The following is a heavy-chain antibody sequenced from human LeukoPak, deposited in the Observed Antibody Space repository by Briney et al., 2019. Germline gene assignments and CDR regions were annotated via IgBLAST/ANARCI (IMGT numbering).Heavy chain of an antibody. CDR1: GVSVGSAGYY. J-gene: IGHJ4*02. CDR2: MYYSGNN. D-gene: IGHD1-26*01. Sequence: PSETLSLTCSVSGVSVGSAGYYWTWIRQPPGKGLEWIGYMYYSGNNNYNPFLKSRLTMSLDPSNNQFSLKLRSVTAADTAVYYCARSQSQSGSYRYYFAYWGQGTLVTVSS. CDR3: ARSQSQSGSYRYYFAY. V-gene: IGHV4-61*08.